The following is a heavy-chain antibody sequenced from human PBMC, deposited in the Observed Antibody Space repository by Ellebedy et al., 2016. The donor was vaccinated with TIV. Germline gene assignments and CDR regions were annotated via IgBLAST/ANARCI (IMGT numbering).Heavy chain of an antibody. CDR2: ISNSDTI. CDR3: ARDAMIWIFDS. D-gene: IGHD3-22*01. J-gene: IGHJ4*02. Sequence: GESLKISCAASGFTFSFYSMNWVRQAPGKGLEWVSYISNSDTIYYADSVRGRFTISRDKAKKSVYLQMNSLRVEDTGVYYCARDAMIWIFDSWGQGTLVTVSS. V-gene: IGHV3-48*01. CDR1: GFTFSFYS.